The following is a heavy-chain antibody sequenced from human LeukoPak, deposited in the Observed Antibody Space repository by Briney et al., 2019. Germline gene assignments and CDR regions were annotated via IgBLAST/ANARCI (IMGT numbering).Heavy chain of an antibody. V-gene: IGHV3-64D*09. CDR2: ISSNGGST. Sequence: GGSLRLSCSASGFIFSSYAMHWVRQAPGKGLEYVSAISSNGGSTYYADSVKGRFTISRDNSKNTLYLQMSSLRAEDTAVYYCVKDLVGYCSGGSCPGDYWGQGTLVTVSS. CDR3: VKDLVGYCSGGSCPGDY. J-gene: IGHJ4*02. CDR1: GFIFSSYA. D-gene: IGHD2-15*01.